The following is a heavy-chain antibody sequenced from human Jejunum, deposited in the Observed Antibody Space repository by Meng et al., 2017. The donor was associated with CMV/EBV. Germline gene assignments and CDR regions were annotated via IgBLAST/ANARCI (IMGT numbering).Heavy chain of an antibody. J-gene: IGHJ4*02. CDR3: AKESQQLVLDY. Sequence: AACGFTFDDYAMHWVRQAPGKGLGWVSGISWNSGSIGYADSVKGRFTISRDNAKNSLYLQMNSLRAEDTALYYCAKESQQLVLDYWGQGTLVTVSS. CDR2: ISWNSGSI. V-gene: IGHV3-9*01. D-gene: IGHD6-6*01. CDR1: GFTFDDYA.